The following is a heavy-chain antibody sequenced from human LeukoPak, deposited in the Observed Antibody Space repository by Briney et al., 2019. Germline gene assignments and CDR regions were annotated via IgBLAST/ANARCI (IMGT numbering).Heavy chain of an antibody. CDR1: GFTVNAYW. CDR3: AMDTFGPRDH. J-gene: IGHJ4*02. V-gene: IGHV3-74*01. CDR2: IAPDGSRT. Sequence: GGSLRLSCVVSGFTVNAYWMHWVRQAPGGGLVWVSRIAPDGSRTDYADSVKGRFTISSDYAKNKVYLQLNSLRPEDTALYHCAMDTFGPRDHWGQGALVTVSS. D-gene: IGHD5-18*01.